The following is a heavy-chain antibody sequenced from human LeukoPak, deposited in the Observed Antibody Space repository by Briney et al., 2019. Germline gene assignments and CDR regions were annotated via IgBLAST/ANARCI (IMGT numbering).Heavy chain of an antibody. CDR1: GGSISSYQ. D-gene: IGHD3-22*01. J-gene: IGHJ4*02. Sequence: PSETLSLTCTVSGGSISSYQWSWIRQPPGKGLEWIGYIYYSGSTNYNPSLKSRVTISVDTSKNQFSLKLSSVTAADTAVYYCARGRYYYDSSGPFDYWGQGTLVTVSS. CDR2: IYYSGST. V-gene: IGHV4-59*12. CDR3: ARGRYYYDSSGPFDY.